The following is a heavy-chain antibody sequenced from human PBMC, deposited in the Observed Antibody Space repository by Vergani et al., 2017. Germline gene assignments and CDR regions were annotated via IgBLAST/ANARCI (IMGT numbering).Heavy chain of an antibody. CDR1: GGSISSYY. Sequence: QLQLQESGPGLVKPSETLSLTCTVSGGSISSYYWSWIRQPPGKGLEWIGYIYYSGSTNYNPSLKSRVTISVDTSKNQFSLKLSSVTAADTAVYYCAREVWGNDYYYYYMDVWGKGTTVTVSS. CDR3: AREVWGNDYYYYYMDV. V-gene: IGHV4-59*01. J-gene: IGHJ6*03. CDR2: IYYSGST. D-gene: IGHD3-16*01.